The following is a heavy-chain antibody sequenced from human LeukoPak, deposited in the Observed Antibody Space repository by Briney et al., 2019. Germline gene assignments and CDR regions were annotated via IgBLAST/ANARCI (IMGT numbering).Heavy chain of an antibody. CDR1: GGSSSSGGYY. V-gene: IGHV4-61*08. CDR3: ARGVSTVRRMNYGSGLFDP. Sequence: SETLSLTCTVSGGSSSSGGYYWSWIRQPPGKGLEWIGYIYYSGSTNYNPSLKSRVTISVDTSKNQFSLKLSSVTAADTAVYYCARGVSTVRRMNYGSGLFDPWGQGTLVTVSS. D-gene: IGHD3-10*01. J-gene: IGHJ5*02. CDR2: IYYSGST.